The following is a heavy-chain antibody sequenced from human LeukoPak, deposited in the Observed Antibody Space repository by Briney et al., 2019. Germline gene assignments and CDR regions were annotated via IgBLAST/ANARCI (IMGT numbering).Heavy chain of an antibody. CDR2: IKHDGSEI. CDR1: GFSFSNYW. V-gene: IGHV3-7*01. D-gene: IGHD3-22*01. J-gene: IGHJ6*03. CDR3: ASVDSSGYYFGYYYYMDV. Sequence: GGSLRLSCEVSGFSFSNYWMSWVRQAPGKGLEWLANIKHDGSEIKYLDSVKGRFTVSRDDAKNSLFLQMNSLRAEDTAVYYCASVDSSGYYFGYYYYMDVWGKGTTVTVSS.